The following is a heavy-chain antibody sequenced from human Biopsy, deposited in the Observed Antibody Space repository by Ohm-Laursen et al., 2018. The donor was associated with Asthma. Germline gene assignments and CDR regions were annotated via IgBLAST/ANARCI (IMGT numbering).Heavy chain of an antibody. V-gene: IGHV1-69*13. J-gene: IGHJ6*02. Sequence: ASVKVSCKAPGGTFSNFAISWVRQAPGQGLEWLGGIMTVFGTTNYAQKFQGRVTNTADESTSTAYMEVTSLRSEDTAIYYCARCQVGYSSGWSLLLKKIYYSGMDVWGQGTAVTVSS. D-gene: IGHD6-19*01. CDR2: IMTVFGTT. CDR3: ARCQVGYSSGWSLLLKKIYYSGMDV. CDR1: GGTFSNFA.